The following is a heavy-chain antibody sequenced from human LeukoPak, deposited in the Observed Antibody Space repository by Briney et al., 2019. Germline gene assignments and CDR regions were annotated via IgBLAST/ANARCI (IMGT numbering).Heavy chain of an antibody. CDR1: GFTFSEYT. Sequence: PGRSLRLSCTTSGFTFSEYTLTWVRQAPGKGLEWVGYIKTKPYGGAADYAASVKGRFTMSRDDSKGIAYLQLNSLKTEDTALYYCSRGWFSRYCTGGSCHLDYWGQGTLVTVSS. V-gene: IGHV3-49*04. CDR2: IKTKPYGGAA. CDR3: SRGWFSRYCTGGSCHLDY. J-gene: IGHJ4*02. D-gene: IGHD2-8*02.